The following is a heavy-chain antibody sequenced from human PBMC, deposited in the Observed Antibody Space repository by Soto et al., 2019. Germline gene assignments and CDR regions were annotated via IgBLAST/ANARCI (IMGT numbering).Heavy chain of an antibody. V-gene: IGHV3-23*01. CDR1: GFTFSSYA. D-gene: IGHD3-22*01. CDR3: AKSPINYYDSSGYPEDPYFDY. Sequence: SGGSLRLSCAASGFTFSSYAVSWVRQAPGKGLEWVSAISGSGGGTYYADSVKGRFTISRDNSKNTLYLQMTSLRAEDTAVYYCAKSPINYYDSSGYPEDPYFDYWGQGTLVTVSS. CDR2: ISGSGGGT. J-gene: IGHJ4*02.